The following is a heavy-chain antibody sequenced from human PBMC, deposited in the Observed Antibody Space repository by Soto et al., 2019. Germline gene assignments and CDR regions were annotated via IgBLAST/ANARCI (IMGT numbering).Heavy chain of an antibody. CDR3: VGAYPSSQIDS. CDR1: GFTFSTYD. CDR2: IGTAGDT. Sequence: GGSLRFSCAGPGFTFSTYDMHWVRQATGKGLEWVSSIGTAGDTYYPVSVKGRFTISRENAKNSLYLQMNSLRAGDTAVYYCVGAYPSSQIDSWGQGTLVTVSS. V-gene: IGHV3-13*01. J-gene: IGHJ4*02. D-gene: IGHD6-13*01.